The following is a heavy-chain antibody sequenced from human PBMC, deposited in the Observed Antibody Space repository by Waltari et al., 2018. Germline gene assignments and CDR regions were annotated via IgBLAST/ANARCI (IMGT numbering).Heavy chain of an antibody. J-gene: IGHJ4*02. CDR3: AKDQDVTYYYDSSGYGY. CDR2: ISGSGGST. V-gene: IGHV3-23*01. D-gene: IGHD3-22*01. CDR1: GGSFRGYY. Sequence: VQLQPWGAGLLKPSETLSLTCAVYGGSFRGYYWSWIRQAPGKGLEWVSAISGSGGSTYYADSVKGRFTISRDNSKNTLYLQMNSLRAEDTAVYYCAKDQDVTYYYDSSGYGYWGQGTLVTVSS.